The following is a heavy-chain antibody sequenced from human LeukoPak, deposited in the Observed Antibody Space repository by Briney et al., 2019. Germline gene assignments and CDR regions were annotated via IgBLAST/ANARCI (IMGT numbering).Heavy chain of an antibody. J-gene: IGHJ4*02. Sequence: KFQGRVTMTKDTSTSRVYMELRSLRPDDTAVYYCAKGGVVPAAPLDYWGQGTLVTVSS. CDR3: AKGGVVPAAPLDY. D-gene: IGHD2-2*01. V-gene: IGHV1-18*01.